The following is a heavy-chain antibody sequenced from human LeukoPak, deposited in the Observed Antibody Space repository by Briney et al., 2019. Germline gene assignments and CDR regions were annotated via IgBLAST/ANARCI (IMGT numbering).Heavy chain of an antibody. CDR3: ARGIGSTTVTTLEYYFDY. V-gene: IGHV1-8*01. J-gene: IGHJ4*02. Sequence: ASVKVSRKASGYTFTSYNINGVRQATGPGLVWVGLINTNSGSTGYAQKLQGRVTMTRNTSISTAYMELSSLRSEDTAVYYCARGIGSTTVTTLEYYFDYWGQGTLVTVSS. D-gene: IGHD4-17*01. CDR1: GYTFTSYN. CDR2: INTNSGST.